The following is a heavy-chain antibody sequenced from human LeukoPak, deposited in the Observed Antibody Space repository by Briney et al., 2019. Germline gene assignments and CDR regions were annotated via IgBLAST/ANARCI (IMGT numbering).Heavy chain of an antibody. CDR1: CFIFSNSW. D-gene: IGHD1-26*01. J-gene: IGHJ3*02. Sequence: GGLLRFSSAASCFIFSNSWMSWVRQAPGKVQEWVGRITSKTDGGTTDYAAPVKGRFTISRDDSKSALYLQMNSLKTEDTAVYYCTTVGVGSTLHAFDIWGQGTMVTVSS. CDR3: TTVGVGSTLHAFDI. V-gene: IGHV3-15*01. CDR2: ITSKTDGGTT.